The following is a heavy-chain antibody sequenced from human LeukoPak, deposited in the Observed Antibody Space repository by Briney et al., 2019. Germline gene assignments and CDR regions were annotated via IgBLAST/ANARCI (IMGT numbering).Heavy chain of an antibody. CDR2: ISSSSSTI. D-gene: IGHD2-2*01. V-gene: IGHV3-48*04. Sequence: GGSLRLSCAASGFTFSSYSMNWVRQAPGKGLEWVSYISSSSSTIYYADSVKGRFTISRDNAKNSLYLQMNSLRAEDTAVYYCARAVVPAAIGLGYFDHWGQGTLVTVSS. J-gene: IGHJ4*02. CDR3: ARAVVPAAIGLGYFDH. CDR1: GFTFSSYS.